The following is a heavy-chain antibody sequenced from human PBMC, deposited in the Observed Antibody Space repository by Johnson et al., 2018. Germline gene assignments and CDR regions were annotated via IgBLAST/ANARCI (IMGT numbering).Heavy chain of an antibody. Sequence: QVQLVQSGGGVVQXGRSLRLSCAASGFTFSSYAMHWVRQAPGKGLEWVAVISYDGSNKYYADSVKGRFTISRDNSKNTLYLQMNSLGAEDPAVYYCARDFKGDSSDWSLVFQHWGQGTLVTVSS. D-gene: IGHD6-19*01. J-gene: IGHJ1*01. V-gene: IGHV3-30-3*01. CDR3: ARDFKGDSSDWSLVFQH. CDR2: ISYDGSNK. CDR1: GFTFSSYA.